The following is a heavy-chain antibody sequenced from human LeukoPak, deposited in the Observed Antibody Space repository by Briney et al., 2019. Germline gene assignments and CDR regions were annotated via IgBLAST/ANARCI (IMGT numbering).Heavy chain of an antibody. V-gene: IGHV3-21*01. CDR1: GFTFSTYS. CDR2: ISSNNRYI. Sequence: GGSLRLSCAASGFTFSTYSMNWVRQAPGKGLEWVSSISSNNRYIYYADSVKGRFTISRDNSKNTLYLQMNSLRAEDTAVYYCASGYSSSWYAFDIWGQGTMVTVSS. D-gene: IGHD6-13*01. CDR3: ASGYSSSWYAFDI. J-gene: IGHJ3*02.